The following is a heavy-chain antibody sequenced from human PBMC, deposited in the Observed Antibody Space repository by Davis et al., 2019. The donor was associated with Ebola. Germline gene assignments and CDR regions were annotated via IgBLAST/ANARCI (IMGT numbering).Heavy chain of an antibody. D-gene: IGHD3-3*01. V-gene: IGHV3-23*01. J-gene: IGHJ5*02. CDR1: GFTFSSYA. CDR2: ISGSGGST. CDR3: AKDSFRGTIFGVVPPLWFDP. Sequence: PGGSLRLSCAASGFTFSSYAMSWVRQAPGKGLEWVSAISGSGGSTYYADSVKGRFTISRDNSKNTLYLQMNSLRAEDTAVYYCAKDSFRGTIFGVVPPLWFDPWGQGTLVTVSS.